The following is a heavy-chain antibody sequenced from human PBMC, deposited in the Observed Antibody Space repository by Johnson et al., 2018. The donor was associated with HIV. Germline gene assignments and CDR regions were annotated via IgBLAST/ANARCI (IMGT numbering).Heavy chain of an antibody. V-gene: IGHV3-20*04. D-gene: IGHD2-21*01. Sequence: VQLVESGGGLVPPGGSLRLSCAASGFTFDDHGMSWVRQGPGKGLEWVSGINWNGGGTGYADSVKGRFTLSRDNSKNTLYLQMNSLRAEDTAVYYCAKGDPVEGDVDDAFDIWGQGTMVTVSS. CDR3: AKGDPVEGDVDDAFDI. CDR1: GFTFDDHG. J-gene: IGHJ3*02. CDR2: INWNGGGT.